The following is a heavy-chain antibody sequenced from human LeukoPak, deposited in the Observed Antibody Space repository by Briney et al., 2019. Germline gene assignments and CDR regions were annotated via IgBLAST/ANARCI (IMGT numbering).Heavy chain of an antibody. D-gene: IGHD3-9*01. Sequence: ASVKVSCKASGYTFTGYYMHWVRQAPGQGLEWMGWINPNSGGTNYARKFQGRVTMTRDTSISTAYMELSRLRSDDTAVYYCARDLPNYDILTGYRRGAFDIWGQGTMVTVSS. J-gene: IGHJ3*02. CDR1: GYTFTGYY. CDR3: ARDLPNYDILTGYRRGAFDI. V-gene: IGHV1-2*02. CDR2: INPNSGGT.